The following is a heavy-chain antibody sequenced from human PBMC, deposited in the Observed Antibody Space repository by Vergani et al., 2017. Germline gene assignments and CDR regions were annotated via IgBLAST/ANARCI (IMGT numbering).Heavy chain of an antibody. V-gene: IGHV3-7*03. CDR2: IKQDGSEK. J-gene: IGHJ6*02. CDR3: ARAPYDYALGGMDV. D-gene: IGHD3-16*01. CDR1: GFTFSSYW. Sequence: EVQLVESGGGLVQPGGSLRLSCAASGFTFSSYWMSWVRQAPGKGLEWVANIKQDGSEKYYVDSVKGRFTISRDNAKNSLYLQMNSLRAEDTAVYYCARAPYDYALGGMDVWGQGTTVTVSS.